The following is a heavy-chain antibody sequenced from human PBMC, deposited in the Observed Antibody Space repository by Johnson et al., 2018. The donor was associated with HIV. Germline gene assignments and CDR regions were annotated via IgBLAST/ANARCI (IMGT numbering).Heavy chain of an antibody. CDR2: IYSGGST. CDR1: GFTFSSHW. D-gene: IGHD1-26*01. CDR3: AMERMGGFDI. V-gene: IGHV3-66*02. Sequence: VQLVESGGGLVQPGGSLRLSCAASGFTFSSHWMHWVRQPPGKGLVWVSVIYSGGSTYYADSVKGRFTISRDHYENTLYLQMNSLRDEDTAVYYCAMERMGGFDIWGQGTMVTVSS. J-gene: IGHJ3*02.